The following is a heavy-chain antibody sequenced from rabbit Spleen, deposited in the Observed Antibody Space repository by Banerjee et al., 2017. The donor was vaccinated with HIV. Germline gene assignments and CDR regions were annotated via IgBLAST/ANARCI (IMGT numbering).Heavy chain of an antibody. Sequence: QEQLEESGGDLVKPEGSLTLTCTASGFSFSSSYWICWVRQAPGKGLEWIACIYAGSSGTYYASWVKGRFTISKTSSTTVTLQMTSLTAADTATYFCARDDATYGLGLYGYGTGLKLWGPGTLVTVS. CDR2: IYAGSSGT. D-gene: IGHD6-1*01. J-gene: IGHJ4*01. CDR1: GFSFSSSYW. V-gene: IGHV1S45*01. CDR3: ARDDATYGLGLYGYGTGLKL.